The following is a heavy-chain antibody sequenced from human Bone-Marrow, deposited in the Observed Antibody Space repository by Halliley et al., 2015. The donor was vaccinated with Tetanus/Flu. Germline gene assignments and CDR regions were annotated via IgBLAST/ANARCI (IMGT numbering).Heavy chain of an antibody. V-gene: IGHV4-34*01. CDR3: ARGVPHASGYFGD. Sequence: EGVGEIDHSGSPTYRPPLKNQVPISLETSKNQFSLKLSSVTAADTAIYYCARGVPHASGYFGDWGQGTLVTVSS. J-gene: IGHJ4*02. CDR2: IDHSGSP. D-gene: IGHD3-22*01.